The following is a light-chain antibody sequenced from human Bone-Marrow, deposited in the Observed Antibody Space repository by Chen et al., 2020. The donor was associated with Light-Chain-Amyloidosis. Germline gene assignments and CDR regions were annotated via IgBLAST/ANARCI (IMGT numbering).Light chain of an antibody. CDR2: EDD. CDR1: SGSIATNY. V-gene: IGLV6-57*01. Sequence: NFMLTQPHSVSASPWQTGIISCPRSSGSIATNYVQWYQQRPRSSPTTVIYEDDQRPTGVPDRCSGSIDRSSNSASLTISGLKTEDEADYYCQSYQGSSQGVFGGGTKLTVL. J-gene: IGLJ3*02. CDR3: QSYQGSSQGV.